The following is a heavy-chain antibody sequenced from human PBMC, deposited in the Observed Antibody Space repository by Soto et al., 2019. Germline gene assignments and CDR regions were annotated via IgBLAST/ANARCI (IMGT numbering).Heavy chain of an antibody. V-gene: IGHV4-59*01. CDR2: IYYSGST. J-gene: IGHJ6*02. CDR3: ARQTMVRGVTGYYYGMDV. CDR1: GGSISSYY. Sequence: SETLSLTCTVSGGSISSYYWSWIRQPPGKGLEWIGYIYYSGSTNYNPSLKSRVTISVGTSKNQFSLKLSSVTAADTAVYYCARQTMVRGVTGYYYGMDVWGQGTKVTVSS. D-gene: IGHD3-10*01.